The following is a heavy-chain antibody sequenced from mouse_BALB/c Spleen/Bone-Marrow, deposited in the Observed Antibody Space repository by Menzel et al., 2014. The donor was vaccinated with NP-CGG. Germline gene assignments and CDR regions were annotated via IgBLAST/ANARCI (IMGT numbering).Heavy chain of an antibody. CDR3: AREIINDYHWYFDV. CDR1: GFTFTDYY. J-gene: IGHJ1*01. Sequence: EVKLVESGGGLVQPGGSLRLSCATSGFTFTDYYMSWVRQPPGKALEWLGFIRNKANGYTTEYSASVKGRFTISRDNSQSILYLQMNTLRAEDSATYYCAREIINDYHWYFDVGGAGTTVTVSS. CDR2: IRNKANGYTT. D-gene: IGHD2-4*01. V-gene: IGHV7-3*02.